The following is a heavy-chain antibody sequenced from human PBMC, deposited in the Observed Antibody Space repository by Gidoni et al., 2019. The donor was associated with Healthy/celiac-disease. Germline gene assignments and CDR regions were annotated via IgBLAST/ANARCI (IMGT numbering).Heavy chain of an antibody. CDR2: IYYSGST. CDR1: GGSISSSSYY. D-gene: IGHD3-3*01. Sequence: QLQLQESGPGLVKPSETLSLTCTVSGGSISSSSYYWGWIRQPPGKGLEWIGRIYYSGSTYYNPSLKSRVTISVDTSKNQFSLKLSSVTAADTAVYYCARDFWSGYYFDYWGQGTLVTVSS. V-gene: IGHV4-39*01. J-gene: IGHJ4*02. CDR3: ARDFWSGYYFDY.